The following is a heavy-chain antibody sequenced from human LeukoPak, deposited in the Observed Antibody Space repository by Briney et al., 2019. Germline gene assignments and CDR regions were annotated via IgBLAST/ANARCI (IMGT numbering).Heavy chain of an antibody. Sequence: SETLSLTCTVSGGSISSSSYYWGWIRQPPGKGLEWIGSIYYSGSTYYNPSLKSRVTISVDTSKNQFSLKLSSVTAADTAVYYCARDGRSGDIDYWGQGTLVTDSS. CDR3: ARDGRSGDIDY. V-gene: IGHV4-39*07. CDR1: GGSISSSSYY. J-gene: IGHJ4*02. CDR2: IYYSGST. D-gene: IGHD4-17*01.